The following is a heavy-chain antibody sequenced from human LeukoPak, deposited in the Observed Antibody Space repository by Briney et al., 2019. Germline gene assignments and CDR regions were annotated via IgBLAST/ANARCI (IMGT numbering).Heavy chain of an antibody. CDR1: GGSISSYY. CDR2: IYTSGST. CDR3: ASRGDPRSSGYYHATNYYGMDV. Sequence: SETLSLTCTVSGGSISSYYWSWIRQPAGKGLEWIGRIYTSGSTNYNPSLKSRVTMSVDTSKNQFSLKLSSVTAADTAVYYCASRGDPRSSGYYHATNYYGMDVWGQGTTVTVSS. V-gene: IGHV4-4*07. D-gene: IGHD3-22*01. J-gene: IGHJ6*02.